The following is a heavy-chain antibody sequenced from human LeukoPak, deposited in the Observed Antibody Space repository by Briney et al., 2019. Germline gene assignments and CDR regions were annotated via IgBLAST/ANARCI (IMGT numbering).Heavy chain of an antibody. D-gene: IGHD1-26*01. CDR1: GGSFSGYY. CDR2: INHSGST. V-gene: IGHV4-34*01. Sequence: SETLSLTCAVYGGSFSGYYWSWIRQPPGKGLEWIGEINHSGSTNYNPSLKSRVTISVDTSKNQFSLKLSSVTAADMAVYYCARGGGRVDYWGQGTLVTVSS. J-gene: IGHJ4*02. CDR3: ARGGGRVDY.